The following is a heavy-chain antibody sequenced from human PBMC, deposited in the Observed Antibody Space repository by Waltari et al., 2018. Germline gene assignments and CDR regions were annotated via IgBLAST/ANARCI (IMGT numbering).Heavy chain of an antibody. CDR1: GGSISSYY. J-gene: IGHJ4*02. Sequence: QVQLQESGPGLVKPSETLYLTCTVSGGSISSYYWSWIRQPPGKGLEWIGYIYTSGSTNYNPSLKSRVTISVDTSKNQFSLKLSSVTAADTAVYYCATSGSYSGGVDYWGQGTLVTVSS. V-gene: IGHV4-4*09. CDR3: ATSGSYSGGVDY. D-gene: IGHD1-26*01. CDR2: IYTSGST.